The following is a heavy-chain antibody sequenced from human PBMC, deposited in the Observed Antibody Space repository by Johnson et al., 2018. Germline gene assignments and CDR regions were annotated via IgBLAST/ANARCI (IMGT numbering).Heavy chain of an antibody. CDR3: ARNMGLGSGHDAFDI. CDR1: GFTFDDYA. CDR2: IYSGGST. D-gene: IGHD3-10*01. Sequence: VQLVQSGGGLVQPGRSXRLSCAASGFTFDDYAMHWVRQAPGKGLEGVSVIYSGGSTFYAGSVKGRFTLSRDISKNSLHLQMNSLRAEETAVYYCARNMGLGSGHDAFDIWGQGTMVTVSS. V-gene: IGHV3-9*01. J-gene: IGHJ3*02.